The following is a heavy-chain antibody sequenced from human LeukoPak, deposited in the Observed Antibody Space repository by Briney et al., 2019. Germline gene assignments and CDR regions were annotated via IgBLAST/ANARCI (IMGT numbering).Heavy chain of an antibody. Sequence: GGSLSLSCAASGFTVSSNYMSWVRQAPGKGLEWVSVIYSGGSTYYADSVKGRFTISRDNSKNTLYLQMNSLRAEDAAVYYCSRDVAAAGPLAFDYWGQGTLVTVSS. CDR3: SRDVAAAGPLAFDY. D-gene: IGHD6-13*01. J-gene: IGHJ4*02. CDR1: GFTVSSNY. V-gene: IGHV3-53*01. CDR2: IYSGGST.